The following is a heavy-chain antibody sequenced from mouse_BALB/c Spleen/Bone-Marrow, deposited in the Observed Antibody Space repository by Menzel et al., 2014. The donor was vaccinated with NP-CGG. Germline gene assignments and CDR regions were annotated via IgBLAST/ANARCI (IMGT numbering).Heavy chain of an antibody. J-gene: IGHJ2*01. V-gene: IGHV2-6-7*01. D-gene: IGHD1-1*01. CDR1: GFSLTDYG. CDR3: ARDLYYYGFDY. Sequence: QVQLKESGPGLVAPSQSLSITCTASGFSLTDYGVNWVRQPPGKNLEWLGMIWGDGSTDYNSALKSRLSISKDNSQSQVFLKMNSLETDDTARYYCARDLYYYGFDYWGQGTTLTVSS. CDR2: IWGDGST.